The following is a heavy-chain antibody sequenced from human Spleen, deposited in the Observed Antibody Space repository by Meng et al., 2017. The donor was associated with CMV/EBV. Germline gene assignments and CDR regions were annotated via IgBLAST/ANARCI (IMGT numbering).Heavy chain of an antibody. CDR3: AREGQQLVKGGRTYYYYGMDV. CDR1: GYTFTSYY. J-gene: IGHJ6*02. Sequence: ASVKVSCKASGYTFTSYYMHWVRQAPGQGLEWMGIINPSGGSTSYAQKFQGRVTMTRDTSTSTVYMELSSLRSEDTAVYYCAREGQQLVKGGRTYYYYGMDVWGQGTTVTVSS. V-gene: IGHV1-46*01. CDR2: INPSGGST. D-gene: IGHD6-13*01.